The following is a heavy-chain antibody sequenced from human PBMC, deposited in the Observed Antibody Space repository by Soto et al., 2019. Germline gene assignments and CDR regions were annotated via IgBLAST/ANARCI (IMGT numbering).Heavy chain of an antibody. J-gene: IGHJ6*02. CDR3: ASDLSGRADV. V-gene: IGHV3-74*02. D-gene: IGHD3-10*01. Sequence: VQLVESGGGLVTPGGSLRLSCAASGFTFSSYWMHWVRQAPGKGLVWVSRMNEDGGTTDYADSVKGRFTISRDNAKNTLYLQMNSLRVEDTAVYYCASDLSGRADVWGQGTTVTVSS. CDR1: GFTFSSYW. CDR2: MNEDGGTT.